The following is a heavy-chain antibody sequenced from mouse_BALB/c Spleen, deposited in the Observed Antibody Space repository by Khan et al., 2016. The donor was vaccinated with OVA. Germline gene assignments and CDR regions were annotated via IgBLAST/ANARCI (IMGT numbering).Heavy chain of an antibody. CDR3: ARSVTITTVVATDFDY. CDR2: ISYSGRT. V-gene: IGHV3-2*02. CDR1: GYSITSDYA. Sequence: EVQLQESGPGLVKPSQSLSLTCTVTGYSITSDYAWNWIRQFPGNKLGWMGYISYSGRTSYTPSLKSRISITRDTSKNQFFLQLNSVTTEDTATXYGARSVTITTVVATDFDYWGQGTTLTVSS. D-gene: IGHD1-1*01. J-gene: IGHJ2*01.